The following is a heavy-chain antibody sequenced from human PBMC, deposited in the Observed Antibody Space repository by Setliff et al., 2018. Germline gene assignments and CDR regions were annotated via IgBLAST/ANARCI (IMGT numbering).Heavy chain of an antibody. D-gene: IGHD2-2*01. CDR3: ATCRYQVPYDY. CDR1: GDSISSISYY. J-gene: IGHJ4*02. V-gene: IGHV4-39*01. Sequence: SETLSLTCTVPGDSISSISYYWGWIRQPPGKGLEWIGTMYDSGKTYYNPSLKSRVTISVDTSKNQFSLRVRSVTAADTAVYYCATCRYQVPYDYWGQGKLGTVSS. CDR2: MYDSGKT.